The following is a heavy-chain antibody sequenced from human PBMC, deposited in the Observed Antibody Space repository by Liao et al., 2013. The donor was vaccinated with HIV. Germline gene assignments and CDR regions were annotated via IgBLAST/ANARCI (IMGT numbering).Heavy chain of an antibody. CDR3: ALGDYYDSRLG. Sequence: QVQLQESGPGLVKPSQTLSLSCSVYGDYITSGSYYWTWIRQPAGKGLEWIGHIYTRGSTNYNPSLKNRVTFSLDTSKNQFSLKLSSVTAADTAVYYCALGDYYDSRLGWGQGTMVTVSS. CDR2: IYTRGST. J-gene: IGHJ3*01. CDR1: GDYITSGSYY. V-gene: IGHV4-61*02. D-gene: IGHD3-22*01.